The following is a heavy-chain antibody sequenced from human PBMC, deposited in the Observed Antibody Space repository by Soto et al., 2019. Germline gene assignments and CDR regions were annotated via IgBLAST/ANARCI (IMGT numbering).Heavy chain of an antibody. CDR2: IGAADDQ. J-gene: IGHJ6*02. V-gene: IGHV3-13*05. D-gene: IGHD2-15*01. Sequence: PGGSLRLSCAASGFTFSAYDMHWVRQTTGKGLEWVSAIGAADDQYYLGSVKGRFTISRENAKNSLYLQMNSLRAEDTAVYYCARAYSGRLPRRADYYFAMDVWGQGTTVTVSS. CDR1: GFTFSAYD. CDR3: ARAYSGRLPRRADYYFAMDV.